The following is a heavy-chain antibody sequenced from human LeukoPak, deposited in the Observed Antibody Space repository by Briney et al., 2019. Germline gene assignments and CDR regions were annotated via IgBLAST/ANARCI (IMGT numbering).Heavy chain of an antibody. Sequence: GGSLRLSCAASGFTFSSYAIHWVRQAPGKGLEWVAVISYDGSNKYYADSVKGRFTISRDNLKNTLYLQVNSLRAEDTAVYYCARVSGLIDYWGQGTLVTVSS. V-gene: IGHV3-30-3*01. J-gene: IGHJ4*02. CDR1: GFTFSSYA. CDR2: ISYDGSNK. CDR3: ARVSGLIDY. D-gene: IGHD1-26*01.